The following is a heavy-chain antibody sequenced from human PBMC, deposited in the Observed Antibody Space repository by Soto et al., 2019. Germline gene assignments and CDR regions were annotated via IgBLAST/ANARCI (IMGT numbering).Heavy chain of an antibody. Sequence: PVGSLRLSCAASGFTFSSYGMHWVRQAPGKGLEWVAVIWYDGSNKYYADSVKGRFTISRDNSKNTLYLQMNSLRAEDTAVYYWARTTREGLGEFFHLYYYYYGMDVGGQGTRVPVPS. CDR2: IWYDGSNK. CDR3: ARTTREGLGEFFHLYYYYYGMDV. D-gene: IGHD3-16*01. J-gene: IGHJ6*02. V-gene: IGHV3-33*01. CDR1: GFTFSSYG.